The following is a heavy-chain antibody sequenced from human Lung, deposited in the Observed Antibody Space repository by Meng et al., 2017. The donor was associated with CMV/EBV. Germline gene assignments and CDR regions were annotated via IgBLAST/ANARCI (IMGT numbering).Heavy chain of an antibody. Sequence: GGSLRLXCAASRFTFTTYAMNWVRQAPGKGLEWVSTISHSGASTFYADSVKGRFIISRDNSNNTLHLHMNSLRADDTAVYYCAKSLTNNWYYFDCWDPGTLVTVSS. CDR1: RFTFTTYA. D-gene: IGHD1-1*01. J-gene: IGHJ4*02. V-gene: IGHV3-23*01. CDR3: AKSLTNNWYYFDC. CDR2: ISHSGAST.